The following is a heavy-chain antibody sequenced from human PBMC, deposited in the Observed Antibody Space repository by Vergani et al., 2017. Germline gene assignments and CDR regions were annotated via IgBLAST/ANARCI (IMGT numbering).Heavy chain of an antibody. V-gene: IGHV1-69*02. D-gene: IGHD1-26*01. J-gene: IGHJ4*02. CDR3: ARAWSGSYAPFDY. CDR1: GGTFSSYT. Sequence: QVQLVQSGAEVKKPGSSVKVSCKASGGTFSSYTISWVRQAPGQGLEWMGRIIPILGIANYAQKFQGRVTITADKSTSTAYMELSSLRSEDTAVYYCARAWSGSYAPFDYWGQGTLVTVSS. CDR2: IIPILGIA.